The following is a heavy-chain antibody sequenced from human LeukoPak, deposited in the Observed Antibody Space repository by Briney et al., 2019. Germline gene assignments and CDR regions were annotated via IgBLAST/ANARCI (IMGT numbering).Heavy chain of an antibody. V-gene: IGHV3-53*05. CDR3: ARGISMVRGVIPSYNWFDP. CDR2: IYSGGST. CDR1: GFTVSSNF. D-gene: IGHD3-10*01. J-gene: IGHJ5*02. Sequence: GGSLRLSCAASGFTVSSNFLSWVRQPPGKGLEWVSDIYSGGSTYYADSVKGRFTISRDNSRNTLYLQMNSLRAEDTAVYYCARGISMVRGVIPSYNWFDPWGQGTLVTVSS.